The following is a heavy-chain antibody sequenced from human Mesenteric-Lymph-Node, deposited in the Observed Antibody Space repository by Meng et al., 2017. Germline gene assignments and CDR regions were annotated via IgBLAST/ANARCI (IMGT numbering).Heavy chain of an antibody. J-gene: IGHJ6*02. V-gene: IGHV3-73*01. Sequence: GESLKISCAASGFTFSGSAMHWVRQASGKGLEWVGRIRSKGNSYVTAYAASVRGRFTISRDDSKNTEYLKMDSLKTEDRAVYYCTTLNNWKSIIHSYSYGKDVWGQGTTVTVSS. CDR1: GFTFSGSA. D-gene: IGHD1-20*01. CDR2: IRSKGNSYVT. CDR3: TTLNNWKSIIHSYSYGKDV.